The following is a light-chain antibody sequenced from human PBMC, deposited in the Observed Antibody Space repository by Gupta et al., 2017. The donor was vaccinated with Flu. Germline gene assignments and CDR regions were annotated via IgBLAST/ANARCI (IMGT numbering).Light chain of an antibody. J-gene: IGKJ4*01. CDR1: QNVNTY. Sequence: DFQVTQSPSSLSASVGDRVTITCRTSQNVNTYLNWYQQRPGKAPKLLIYGASRLQSGVPARFIGSGSGTDFSLTITRLQPEDFATYYCQQRDSTPRTFGRGTKLEMK. CDR2: GAS. V-gene: IGKV1-39*01. CDR3: QQRDSTPRT.